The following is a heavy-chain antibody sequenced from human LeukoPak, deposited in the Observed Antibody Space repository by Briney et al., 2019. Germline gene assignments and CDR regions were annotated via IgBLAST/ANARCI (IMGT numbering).Heavy chain of an antibody. CDR1: GDSVSSNSAA. V-gene: IGHV6-1*01. D-gene: IGHD4-17*01. Sequence: SQTLSLTCAISGDSVSSNSAAWNWIRQSPSGGLEWLGRTYYRSKWYNDYAVSVKSRITINPDTSKNQFSLQLNSVTPEDTAVYYCARETYGDYYYYYGMDVWGKGTTVTVSS. CDR3: ARETYGDYYYYYGMDV. CDR2: TYYRSKWYN. J-gene: IGHJ6*04.